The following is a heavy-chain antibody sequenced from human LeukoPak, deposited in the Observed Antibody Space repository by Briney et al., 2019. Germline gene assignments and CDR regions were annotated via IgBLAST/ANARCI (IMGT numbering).Heavy chain of an antibody. V-gene: IGHV1-18*01. D-gene: IGHD5-12*01. CDR1: GYTFTSYG. J-gene: IGHJ4*02. CDR3: ARRSVDIVATIRDDY. CDR2: ISAYNGNT. Sequence: ALVKVSCKASGYTFTSYGISWVRQAPGQGLEWMGWISAYNGNTNYAQKLQGRVTMTTDTSTSTAYMELRSLRSDDTAVYYCARRSVDIVATIRDDYWGQGTLVTVSS.